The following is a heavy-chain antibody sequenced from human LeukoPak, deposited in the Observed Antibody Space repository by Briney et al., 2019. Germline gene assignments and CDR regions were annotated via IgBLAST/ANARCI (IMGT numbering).Heavy chain of an antibody. CDR2: INHSGST. CDR1: GGSFSGYY. CDR3: ARSSSSGLGFDY. Sequence: KPSETLSLTCAVYGGSFSGYYWSWIRQPPGKGLEWIGEINHSGSTNYNPSLKSRVTISVDTSKNQFSLKLSSVTAADTAVYYCARSSSSGLGFDYWGQGTLVTVSS. D-gene: IGHD6-6*01. V-gene: IGHV4-34*01. J-gene: IGHJ4*02.